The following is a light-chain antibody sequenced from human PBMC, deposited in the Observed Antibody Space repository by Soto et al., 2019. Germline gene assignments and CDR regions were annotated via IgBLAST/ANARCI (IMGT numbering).Light chain of an antibody. CDR3: QSYNTARPT. CDR2: AAS. V-gene: IGKV1-27*01. CDR1: QTICNF. Sequence: DIQMNQTPSSLSVSMGDRVAITCRARQTICNFLAWYQQKPGIPPQLLIYAASTLQSGVPSRFSGSGSGTDFTLTISGLQPEDLATYYCQSYNTARPTFGQGTRLEIK. J-gene: IGKJ5*01.